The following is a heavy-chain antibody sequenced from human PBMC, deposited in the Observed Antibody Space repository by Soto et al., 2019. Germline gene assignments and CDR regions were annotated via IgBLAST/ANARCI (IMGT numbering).Heavy chain of an antibody. V-gene: IGHV1-69*01. Sequence: QVQLVQSGPEVKKPGSAVKVSCKASGGTFKMYAMNWVRKAPGQGLEWMGGTIPALDKTNYAQKFQGRLTITVDESTGTAYMDLSGLRSDDTAVYYCARSIGSGGVIGGFDYWGQGTLVTVSS. CDR2: TIPALDKT. D-gene: IGHD3-16*02. CDR3: ARSIGSGGVIGGFDY. CDR1: GGTFKMYA. J-gene: IGHJ4*02.